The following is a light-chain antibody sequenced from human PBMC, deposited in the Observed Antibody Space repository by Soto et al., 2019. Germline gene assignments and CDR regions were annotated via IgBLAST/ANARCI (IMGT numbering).Light chain of an antibody. CDR3: QQYDNLPPSWT. J-gene: IGKJ1*01. CDR2: DAS. Sequence: DIQMNQSPSSLSASVGNRVTITCQASQDIATYLNWYQQKPGKAPNLLIYDASNLETGVPSRFSGGGPGPHFTFTISNLQPEDIATYYCQQYDNLPPSWTFGQGTKVEIE. CDR1: QDIATY. V-gene: IGKV1-33*01.